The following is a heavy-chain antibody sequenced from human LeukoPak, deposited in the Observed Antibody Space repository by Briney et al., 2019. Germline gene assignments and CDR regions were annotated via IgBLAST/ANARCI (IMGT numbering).Heavy chain of an antibody. J-gene: IGHJ4*02. V-gene: IGHV3-23*01. Sequence: GGSLRLAWAADGFTLNNYAVGSVRQAAGRGVEWDSTIEEKHRETKYAACVKDRFIISRDNSKNTLHMQMNSLRVEDTAIYYCAKGDCGHYPIDCWGRGALVAVSS. CDR3: AKGDCGHYPIDC. D-gene: IGHD3/OR15-3a*01. CDR1: GFTLNNYA. CDR2: IEEKHRET.